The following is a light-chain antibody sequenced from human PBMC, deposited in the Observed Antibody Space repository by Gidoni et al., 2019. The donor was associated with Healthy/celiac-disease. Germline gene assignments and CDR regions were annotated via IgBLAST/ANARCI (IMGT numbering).Light chain of an antibody. CDR1: QSISSD. V-gene: IGKV1-39*01. CDR3: QQSYSTPPYT. Sequence: DIQMTQSPSSLSASVGDRVTITCRASQSISSDLNWYQQKPGKAPKLLIYAASSLQSRVPSRFGGSGSGTDFTLTISSLQPEDFATYYCQQSYSTPPYTFGQGTKLEIK. J-gene: IGKJ2*01. CDR2: AAS.